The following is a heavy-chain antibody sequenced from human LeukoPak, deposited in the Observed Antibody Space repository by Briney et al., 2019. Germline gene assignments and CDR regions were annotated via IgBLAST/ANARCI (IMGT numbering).Heavy chain of an antibody. CDR2: INSDGSIT. J-gene: IGHJ5*02. CDR3: ARDDWNSNWFDP. V-gene: IGHV3-74*01. D-gene: IGHD1-7*01. Sequence: GGSLRLSCAASGFTFSSHWMHWVRQAPGKGLVWVSRINSDGSITTYADSVKGRFTISRDNAKNTLYLQMHSLRAEDTAVYYCARDDWNSNWFDPWGQGTLVTVSS. CDR1: GFTFSSHW.